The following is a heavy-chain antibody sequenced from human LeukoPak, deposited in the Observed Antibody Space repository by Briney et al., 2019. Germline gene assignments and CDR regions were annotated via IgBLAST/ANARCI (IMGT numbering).Heavy chain of an antibody. D-gene: IGHD2-2*01. J-gene: IGHJ5*02. CDR1: GYTFTSYD. V-gene: IGHV1-8*01. CDR2: MNPNSGNT. Sequence: ASVKVSCKASGYTFTSYDINWVRQATGQGLEWMGWMNPNSGNTGYAQKFQGRVTMTRDTSTSTVYMELSSLRSEDTAVYYCARERLCSSTSCKKNWFDPWGQGTLVTVSS. CDR3: ARERLCSSTSCKKNWFDP.